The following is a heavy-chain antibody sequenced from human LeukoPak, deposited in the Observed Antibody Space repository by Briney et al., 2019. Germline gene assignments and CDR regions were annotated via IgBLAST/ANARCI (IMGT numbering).Heavy chain of an antibody. CDR2: ISAYNGDT. J-gene: IGHJ4*02. Sequence: ASVKLSCKASGSTFTTYGFNWVRQAPGQGLEWMGWISAYNGDTQYAQKLQGRVTMTTDTSTRTAYLELRSLSSDDTAVYYCARGHSESSLSFFDFWGQGTLVTVSS. V-gene: IGHV1-18*01. D-gene: IGHD1-26*01. CDR3: ARGHSESSLSFFDF. CDR1: GSTFTTYG.